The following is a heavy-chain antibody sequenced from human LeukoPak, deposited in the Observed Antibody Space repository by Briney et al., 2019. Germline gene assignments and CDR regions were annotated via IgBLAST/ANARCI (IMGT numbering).Heavy chain of an antibody. D-gene: IGHD4-17*01. V-gene: IGHV1-69*05. CDR2: IIPIFGTA. CDR1: GGTFSSYA. Sequence: SVKVSCKASGGTFSSYAISWVRQAPGQGLEWMGGIIPIFGTANYAQKLQGRVTMTTDTSTSTAYMELRSLRSDDTAVYYCAREEEYGDYRYWGQGTLVTVSS. CDR3: AREEEYGDYRY. J-gene: IGHJ4*02.